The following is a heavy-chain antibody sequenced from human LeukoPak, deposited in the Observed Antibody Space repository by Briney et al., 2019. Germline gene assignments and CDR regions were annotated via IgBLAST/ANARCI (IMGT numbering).Heavy chain of an antibody. CDR1: GFIFTDYG. CDR3: TTDTYDFWSGPPFDY. J-gene: IGHJ4*02. Sequence: GGSLRLSCAASGFIFTDYGMHWVRQAPGKGLEWLTFIRYDGSDKYYADSVKGRFTISRDNSKNTLYLQMNSLKTEDTAVYYCTTDTYDFWSGPPFDYWGQGTLVTVSS. D-gene: IGHD3-3*01. CDR2: IRYDGSDK. V-gene: IGHV3-30*02.